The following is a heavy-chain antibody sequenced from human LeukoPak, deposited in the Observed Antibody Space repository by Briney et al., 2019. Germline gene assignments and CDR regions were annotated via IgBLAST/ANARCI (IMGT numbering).Heavy chain of an antibody. Sequence: SETLSLTCTVSGGSISTYYWSWIRQPPGKGLEWIGYIYYSGSTNYNPSLESRVTISIDTSKNQFSLSLSSVTAADTAVYYCARSERYSSGWYFYFDYWGQGTLVTVSS. J-gene: IGHJ4*02. CDR1: GGSISTYY. CDR3: ARSERYSSGWYFYFDY. D-gene: IGHD6-19*01. V-gene: IGHV4-59*01. CDR2: IYYSGST.